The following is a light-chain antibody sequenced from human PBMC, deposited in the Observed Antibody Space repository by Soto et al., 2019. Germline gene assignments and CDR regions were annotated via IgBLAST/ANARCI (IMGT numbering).Light chain of an antibody. V-gene: IGLV1-51*01. Sequence: QAVLTQPPSVSAAPGQKVTISCSGSSSNIGGNSVSWYQQLPGTAPKLLIYDDNKRPSGIPDRFSGSKSGTSATLGITGFQTGDEPDYYCGSWDSSLTAYVFGTGTKGPVL. J-gene: IGLJ1*01. CDR2: DDN. CDR3: GSWDSSLTAYV. CDR1: SSNIGGNS.